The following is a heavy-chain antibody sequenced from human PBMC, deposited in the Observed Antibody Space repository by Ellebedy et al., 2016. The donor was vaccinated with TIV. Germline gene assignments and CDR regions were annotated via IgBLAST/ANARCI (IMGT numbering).Heavy chain of an antibody. Sequence: GGSLRLSXAASGFTFITYTMNWVRQAPGKGLEWVSSISSSSRYIYYTDSVKGRFTISRDNAKKSLYLQMNSLKAEDTAVYYCARSDSGGYKDDAFDVWGQGTTVTVSS. CDR2: ISSSSRYI. CDR1: GFTFITYT. V-gene: IGHV3-21*01. D-gene: IGHD5-12*01. CDR3: ARSDSGGYKDDAFDV. J-gene: IGHJ3*01.